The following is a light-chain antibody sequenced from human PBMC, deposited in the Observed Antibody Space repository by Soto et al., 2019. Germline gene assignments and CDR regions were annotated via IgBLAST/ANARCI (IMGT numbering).Light chain of an antibody. CDR1: QSVSSN. V-gene: IGKV3-15*01. J-gene: IGKJ1*01. CDR2: GAS. Sequence: EIVMTQSPVTLSVSPGERVTLSCRASQSVSSNLAWYQQKPGQAPRLLIYGASTRATGIPARFSGSGSGTEFTLTISSLQSEDFAVYYCQQYNNWPGRAFGQGTKVEIK. CDR3: QQYNNWPGRA.